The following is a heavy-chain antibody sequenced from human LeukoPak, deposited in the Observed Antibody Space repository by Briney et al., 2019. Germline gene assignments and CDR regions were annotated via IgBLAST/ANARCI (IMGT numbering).Heavy chain of an antibody. CDR3: ARLLLAFDI. CDR2: IYYSGST. D-gene: IGHD2-15*01. CDR1: GGSISSSSYY. J-gene: IGHJ3*02. Sequence: SETLSLTCTVSGGSISSSSYYWGWIRQPPGKGPEWIGSIYYSGSTYYNPSLKSRVTISVDTSKNQFSLKLSSVTAADTAVYYCARLLLAFDIWGQGTMVTVSS. V-gene: IGHV4-39*01.